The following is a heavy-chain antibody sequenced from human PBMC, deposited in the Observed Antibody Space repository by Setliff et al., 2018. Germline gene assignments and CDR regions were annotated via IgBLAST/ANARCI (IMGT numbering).Heavy chain of an antibody. D-gene: IGHD2-15*01. CDR1: GFTFSSYS. CDR2: ISSSSSYI. CDR3: AKRGPYCSGGTCHYYFDY. J-gene: IGHJ4*02. V-gene: IGHV3-21*04. Sequence: PGGSLRLSCAASGFTFSSYSMNWVRQAPGKGLEWVSSISSSSSYIYYADSVKGRFTISRDNAKNSLYLQMNSLRAEDTAVYYCAKRGPYCSGGTCHYYFDYWGQGTLVTVSS.